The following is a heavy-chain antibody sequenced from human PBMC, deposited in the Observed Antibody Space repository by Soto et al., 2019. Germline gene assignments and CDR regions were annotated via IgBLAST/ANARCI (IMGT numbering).Heavy chain of an antibody. CDR2: IKQDGSEK. D-gene: IGHD6-25*01. J-gene: IGHJ6*02. CDR1: EFTFSNYW. Sequence: GGSLRLSCVASEFTFSNYWMSWVRQAPGKGLEWVANIKQDGSEKYYVDSVKGRFTISRDNAENSLYLQMNSLRAEDTALYYCARVYPGTGWPFHYYGMDVWGQGTTVTVSS. CDR3: ARVYPGTGWPFHYYGMDV. V-gene: IGHV3-7*01.